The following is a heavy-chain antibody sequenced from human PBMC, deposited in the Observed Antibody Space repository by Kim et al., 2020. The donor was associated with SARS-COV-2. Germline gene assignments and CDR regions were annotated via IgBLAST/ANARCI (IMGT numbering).Heavy chain of an antibody. J-gene: IGHJ3*02. D-gene: IGHD2-15*01. CDR3: AKDLEGYGGNPNAFDI. Sequence: SVKGRFTISRDNSKNTLYLQMNSLRAEDTAVYYCAKDLEGYGGNPNAFDIWGQGTMVTVSS. V-gene: IGHV3-23*01.